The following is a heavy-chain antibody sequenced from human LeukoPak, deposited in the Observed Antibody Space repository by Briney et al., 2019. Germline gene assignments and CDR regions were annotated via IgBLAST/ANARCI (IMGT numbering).Heavy chain of an antibody. V-gene: IGHV3-21*01. J-gene: IGHJ4*02. D-gene: IGHD4-11*01. Sequence: GGSLRLSCAASGFTFSSYSMNWVRQAPGKGLVWVSSISSSSSYIYYADSVKGRFTISRDNAKNSLYLQMNSLRAEDTAVYYCARDRYRGTFDYWGQGTLVTVSS. CDR1: GFTFSSYS. CDR2: ISSSSSYI. CDR3: ARDRYRGTFDY.